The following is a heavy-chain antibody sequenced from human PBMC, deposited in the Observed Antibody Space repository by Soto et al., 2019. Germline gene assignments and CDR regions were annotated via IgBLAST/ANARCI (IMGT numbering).Heavy chain of an antibody. CDR2: ISGSGGST. D-gene: IGHD2-8*01. Sequence: EVQLLESGGGLVQPGGSLRLSCAASGFTFSSYAMSWVRQAPGKGLEWVSAISGSGGSTYYADSVKGRFTISRDNSKNTLYLQMNSLRAEDTAVYYCAKYLLGYCTNGVCYSFYYGMDVWGQGTTVTVSS. J-gene: IGHJ6*02. CDR1: GFTFSSYA. CDR3: AKYLLGYCTNGVCYSFYYGMDV. V-gene: IGHV3-23*01.